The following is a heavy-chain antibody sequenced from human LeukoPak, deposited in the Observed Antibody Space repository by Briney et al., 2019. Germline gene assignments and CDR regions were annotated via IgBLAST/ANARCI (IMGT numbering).Heavy chain of an antibody. CDR1: GFTVSSKY. Sequence: GGSLRLSCAASGFTVSSKYMSWVRQAPGKGLEWVSVIHSSGGTDYADSVKGRFTISRDNSKNTVYLQMNSLRAEDTAVYYCARDPAGIAVAGNYWGQGTLVTVSS. D-gene: IGHD6-19*01. J-gene: IGHJ4*02. CDR3: ARDPAGIAVAGNY. CDR2: IHSSGGT. V-gene: IGHV3-53*01.